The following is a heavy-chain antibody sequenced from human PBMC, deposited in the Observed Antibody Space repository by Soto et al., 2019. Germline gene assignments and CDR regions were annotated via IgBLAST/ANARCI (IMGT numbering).Heavy chain of an antibody. CDR2: ISSSSSYI. V-gene: IGHV3-21*01. CDR3: ARDPGVRGGGWFDP. D-gene: IGHD3-10*01. Sequence: EVQLVESGGGLVKPGGSLRLSCAASGFTFSSYSMNWVRQAPGKGLEWVSSISSSSSYIYYADSVKGRFTISRDNAHKSLYLQMNSVRAEDMAVYYCARDPGVRGGGWFDPWGQGTLVTVSS. CDR1: GFTFSSYS. J-gene: IGHJ5*02.